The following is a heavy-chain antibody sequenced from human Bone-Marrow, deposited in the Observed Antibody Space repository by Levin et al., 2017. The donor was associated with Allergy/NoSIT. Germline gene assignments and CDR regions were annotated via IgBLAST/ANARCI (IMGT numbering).Heavy chain of an antibody. V-gene: IGHV4-59*01. D-gene: IGHD5-24*01. CDR2: IYDSGST. CDR3: VRERVETAKIRPPSTWYFMDV. CDR1: DGSINSFY. Sequence: SETLSLRCTVSDGSINSFYWTWIRQSPGKGLEWIGNIYDSGSTNYNPSLKSRVTISIDTSKNQFSLNLRSVTAADTAVYYCVRERVETAKIRPPSTWYFMDVWGKGTTVIVSS. J-gene: IGHJ6*03.